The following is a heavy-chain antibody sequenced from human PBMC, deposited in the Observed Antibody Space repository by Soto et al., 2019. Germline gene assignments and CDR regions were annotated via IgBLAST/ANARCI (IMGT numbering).Heavy chain of an antibody. V-gene: IGHV1-18*04. CDR1: GYTFTSYG. Sequence: QGPLVQSGAEVKKPGASVKVSCKASGYTFTSYGISWVRQAPGQGLEWMGWISAKKGNTKYAQKFQGRVTMTTDTSTSTAYMELRSLRSDDTAVYYCAREILSPDFYFHGIDVWRQGTTVTVSS. J-gene: IGHJ6*02. D-gene: IGHD2-15*01. CDR3: AREILSPDFYFHGIDV. CDR2: ISAKKGNT.